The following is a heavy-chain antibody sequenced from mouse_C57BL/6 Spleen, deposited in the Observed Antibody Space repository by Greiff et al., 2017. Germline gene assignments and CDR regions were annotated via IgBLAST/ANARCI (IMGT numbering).Heavy chain of an antibody. CDR3: ARSYYGSDYYAMDY. CDR1: GYTFTSYW. CDR2: IYPGSGST. J-gene: IGHJ4*01. V-gene: IGHV1-55*01. D-gene: IGHD1-1*01. Sequence: QVQLQQSGAELVKPGASVKMSCKASGYTFTSYWITWVKQRPGQGLEWIGDIYPGSGSTNYNEKFKSKATLTVDTSSSTAYMQLSSLTSEDSAVYYCARSYYGSDYYAMDYWGQGTSVTVSS.